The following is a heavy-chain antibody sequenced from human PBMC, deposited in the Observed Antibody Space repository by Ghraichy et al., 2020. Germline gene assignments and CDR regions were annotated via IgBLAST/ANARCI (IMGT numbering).Heavy chain of an antibody. V-gene: IGHV4-34*01. J-gene: IGHJ6*02. CDR1: GGSFSAYY. CDR2: IYHSGRT. D-gene: IGHD2-2*01. CDR3: ARGGSTIMRMDV. Sequence: SEPLSLTCAVYGGSFSAYYWSWIRQSPGKGLEWIGEIYHSGRTNYNPSLKSRVNISIDTSKNQLSLKMSSVTAADTAVYYCARGGSTIMRMDVWGQGTTVSVSS.